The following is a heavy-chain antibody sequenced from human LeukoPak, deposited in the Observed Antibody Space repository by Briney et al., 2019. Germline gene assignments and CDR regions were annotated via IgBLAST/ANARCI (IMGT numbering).Heavy chain of an antibody. CDR2: INSDGSST. CDR1: GFTFSSYW. Sequence: GGSLRLSCAASGFTFSSYWMHWVRQAPGKGLVWVSRINSDGSSTSYADSVQGRFTISRDNAKNTLYLQMNSLRAEDTAVYYCAREGYSYGSDYWGQGTLVTVSS. D-gene: IGHD5-18*01. J-gene: IGHJ4*02. V-gene: IGHV3-74*01. CDR3: AREGYSYGSDY.